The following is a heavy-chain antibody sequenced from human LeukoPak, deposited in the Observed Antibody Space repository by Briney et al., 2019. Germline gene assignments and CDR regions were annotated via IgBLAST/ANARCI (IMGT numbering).Heavy chain of an antibody. CDR2: ISGNGNTI. CDR1: EFTFSSYE. Sequence: GGSLRLSCAASEFTFSSYEMNWVRQAPGKGLEWLSYISGNGNTIYYADSVKGRFTISRDNAKNSLYLQMNSLRAEDTAVYYCARGSLVHYYGSGSYRIRAGFDSWGQGTLVTVSS. D-gene: IGHD3-10*01. J-gene: IGHJ4*02. V-gene: IGHV3-48*03. CDR3: ARGSLVHYYGSGSYRIRAGFDS.